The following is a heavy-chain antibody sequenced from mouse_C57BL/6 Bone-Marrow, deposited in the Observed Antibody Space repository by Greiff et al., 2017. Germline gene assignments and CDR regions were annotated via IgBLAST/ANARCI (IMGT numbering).Heavy chain of an antibody. CDR3: VYDYDGYAMDY. CDR2: IHPNSGST. Sequence: QVQLQQPGAELVKPGASVKLSCKASGYTFTSYWMHWVKQRPGQGLEWIGTIHPNSGSTNYNEKFKSKATLTVDKSSSTAYMQLSSLTSEDSAVYYCVYDYDGYAMDYWGQGTSVTVSS. J-gene: IGHJ4*01. D-gene: IGHD2-4*01. CDR1: GYTFTSYW. V-gene: IGHV1-64*01.